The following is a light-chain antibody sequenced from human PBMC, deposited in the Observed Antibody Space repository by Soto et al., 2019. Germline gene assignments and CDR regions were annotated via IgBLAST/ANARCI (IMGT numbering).Light chain of an antibody. V-gene: IGLV1-51*01. J-gene: IGLJ1*01. CDR1: SSNIGGNS. Sequence: QYVLTQPPSVPAAPGHKVTISCYGSSSNIGGNSVSWYQQLPGTAPKLLIYDDNKRPSGIPDRFSGSKSGTSATLGITGFQTGDEADYYCGSWDSSLSDYVFGTGTKVTVL. CDR2: DDN. CDR3: GSWDSSLSDYV.